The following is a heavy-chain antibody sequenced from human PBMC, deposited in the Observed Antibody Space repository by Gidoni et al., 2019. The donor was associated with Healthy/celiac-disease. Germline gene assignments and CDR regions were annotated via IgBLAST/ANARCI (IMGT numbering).Heavy chain of an antibody. CDR1: GGSISPYY. V-gene: IGHV4-59*08. CDR2: MYYSGST. D-gene: IGHD6-13*01. CDR3: ARRVGDGYSSSWYWGYFDY. Sequence: QVQLQESGPGLVKTSETLSLTCTVSGGSISPYYWSWIRQPPGKGLEWIGYMYYSGSTNYNPSLKSRVTISVDTSKNQFSLKLSSVTAADTAVYYWARRVGDGYSSSWYWGYFDYWGQGTLVTVSS. J-gene: IGHJ4*02.